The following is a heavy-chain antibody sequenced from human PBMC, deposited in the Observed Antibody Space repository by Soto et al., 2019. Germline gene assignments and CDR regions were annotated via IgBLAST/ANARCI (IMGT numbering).Heavy chain of an antibody. V-gene: IGHV3-11*01. CDR3: ARLPLPWGWFDP. CDR2: ISGSGRTI. CDR1: GIVFSDY. D-gene: IGHD3-16*01. J-gene: IGHJ5*02. Sequence: QVQLVESGGGLVKPGGSLRLSCAASGIVFSDYMSWVRQAPGKGLDWLSYISGSGRTIYSADSVKGRFTISRDNATNSLYLQMNNVRTEDTAVYYCARLPLPWGWFDPWGQGTLVTVSS.